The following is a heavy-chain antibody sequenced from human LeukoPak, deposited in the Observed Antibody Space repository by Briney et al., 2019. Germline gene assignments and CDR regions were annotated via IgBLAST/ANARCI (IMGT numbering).Heavy chain of an antibody. V-gene: IGHV4-61*08. J-gene: IGHJ4*02. Sequence: SETLSLTCTVSGGSVSSSGYYWNWIRQSPGKGLEWIGYLYNSGSTSYNPSLKSRATISVDLSKNLFSLKLSSVTAADTAVYYCARDLFGELRFWGQGILVTVSS. CDR1: GGSVSSSGYY. D-gene: IGHD3-10*02. CDR2: LYNSGST. CDR3: ARDLFGELRF.